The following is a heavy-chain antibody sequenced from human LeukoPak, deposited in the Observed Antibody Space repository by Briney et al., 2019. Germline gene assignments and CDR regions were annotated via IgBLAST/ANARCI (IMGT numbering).Heavy chain of an antibody. D-gene: IGHD3-10*01. CDR2: IYYSGST. CDR3: AQQGPHGGLDWFDP. CDR1: GFTVSSNY. J-gene: IGHJ5*02. Sequence: GSLRLSCAASGFTVSSNYMSWVRQAPGKGLEWIGSIYYSGSTYYNPSLKSRVTISVDTSKNQFSLKLSSVTAADTAVYYCAQQGPHGGLDWFDPWGQGTLVTVSS. V-gene: IGHV4-59*02.